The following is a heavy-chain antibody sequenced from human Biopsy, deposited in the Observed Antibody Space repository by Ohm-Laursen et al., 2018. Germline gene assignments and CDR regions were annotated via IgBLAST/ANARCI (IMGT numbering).Heavy chain of an antibody. CDR2: NSPFNGDT. V-gene: IGHV1-18*01. J-gene: IGHJ4*02. D-gene: IGHD3/OR15-3a*01. CDR3: ARDRWPHVTLLGLVVFDF. CDR1: GYTFTNYG. Sequence: ASVKVSCKASGYTFTNYGISWVRRAPGQGLEWMGWNSPFNGDTDYAQKLQGRVTMTTDTYTGTAYMDLRSLRFDDTAVYYFARDRWPHVTLLGLVVFDFWGQGTLVIVSS.